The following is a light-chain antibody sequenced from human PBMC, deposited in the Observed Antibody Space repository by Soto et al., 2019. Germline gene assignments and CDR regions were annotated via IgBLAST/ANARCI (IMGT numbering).Light chain of an antibody. J-gene: IGKJ2*01. CDR2: DAS. Sequence: EIVLTQSPATLSLSPGERATLSCRASQSVSSYLAWYQQKPGQAPGLLIYDASNRATGIPARFSGSGSGTDFTLTISSLEPEDFAVYYCQQRSNWPPYTFGQGTKLAMK. V-gene: IGKV3-11*01. CDR1: QSVSSY. CDR3: QQRSNWPPYT.